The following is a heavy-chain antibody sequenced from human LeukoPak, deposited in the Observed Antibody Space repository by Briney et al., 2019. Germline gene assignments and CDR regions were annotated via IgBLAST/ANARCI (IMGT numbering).Heavy chain of an antibody. CDR3: ARGVRVLAARPYYFDY. D-gene: IGHD6-6*01. J-gene: IGHJ4*02. Sequence: PSQTLSLTCTVSGGSISSGGYYWSWIRQHPGKGLEWIGYIYYSGSTYHNPSLKSRVTISVDTSKNQFSLKLSSVTAADTAVYYCARGVRVLAARPYYFDYWGQGTLVTVSS. CDR2: IYYSGST. V-gene: IGHV4-31*03. CDR1: GGSISSGGYY.